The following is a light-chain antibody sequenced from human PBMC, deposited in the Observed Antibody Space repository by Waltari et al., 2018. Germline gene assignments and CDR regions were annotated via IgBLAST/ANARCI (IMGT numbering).Light chain of an antibody. CDR3: QQYGSSPRT. V-gene: IGKV3-20*01. CDR2: GAS. CDR1: QSVSSSY. Sequence: IVLPQSPGTLSLSPGDRATLSCRASQSVSSSYLAWYPQKPGQAPRLLIYGASSRATGIPDRFSGSGSGTDFTLTISRLEPEDFAVYYCQQYGSSPRTFGQGTKVEIK. J-gene: IGKJ1*01.